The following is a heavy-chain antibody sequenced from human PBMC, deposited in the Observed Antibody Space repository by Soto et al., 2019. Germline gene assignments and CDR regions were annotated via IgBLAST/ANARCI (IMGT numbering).Heavy chain of an antibody. V-gene: IGHV3-23*01. CDR3: AKDREITFGGVIVSNYYYGMDV. CDR1: GFTFSSYA. Sequence: GGSLRLSCAASGFTFSSYAMSWVRQAPGKGLEWVSAISGSGGSTYYADSVKGRFTISRDNSKNTLYLQMNSLRAEDTAVYYCAKDREITFGGVIVSNYYYGMDVWGQGTTVTVSS. CDR2: ISGSGGST. J-gene: IGHJ6*02. D-gene: IGHD3-16*02.